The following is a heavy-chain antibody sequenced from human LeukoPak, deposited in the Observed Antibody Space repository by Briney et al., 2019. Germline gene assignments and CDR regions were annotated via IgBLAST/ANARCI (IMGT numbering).Heavy chain of an antibody. CDR3: ARGTLSDVGAATGAFDI. J-gene: IGHJ3*02. Sequence: ASVKVSCKASGYTFTGYYMHWVRQAPGQGLEWMGWINPNSGGTNYAQKFQGRVTMTRDTSISTAYMELSRLRSDDTAVYYCARGTLSDVGAATGAFDIWGQGTMVTVSS. V-gene: IGHV1-2*02. CDR2: INPNSGGT. D-gene: IGHD1-26*01. CDR1: GYTFTGYY.